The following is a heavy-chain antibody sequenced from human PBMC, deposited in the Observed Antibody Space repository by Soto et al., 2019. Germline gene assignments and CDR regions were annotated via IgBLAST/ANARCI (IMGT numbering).Heavy chain of an antibody. J-gene: IGHJ4*02. CDR2: ISGGDGNT. D-gene: IGHD7-27*01. CDR1: GFTVSSYA. V-gene: IGHV3-23*01. Sequence: CGSLRLSCAASGFTVSSYAMSWVRQAPGKGLEWVSGISGGDGNTYYADSVKGRFAISRDNSKNTLYLQMNSLGVEDTAVYYCAARPVSTLGPLDYWGQGILVTVSS. CDR3: AARPVSTLGPLDY.